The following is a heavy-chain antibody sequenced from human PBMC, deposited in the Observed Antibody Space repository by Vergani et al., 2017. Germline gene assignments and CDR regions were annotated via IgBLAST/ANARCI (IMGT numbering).Heavy chain of an antibody. CDR2: IYYSGST. D-gene: IGHD3-10*01. J-gene: IGHJ3*02. CDR1: GGSISSSSYY. CDR3: ASPLWFGEKTYDAFDI. Sequence: QLQLQESGPGLVKPSETLSLTCTVSGGSISSSSYYWGWIRQPPGKGLEWIGSIYYSGSTYYNPSLKSRVTISVDTSKNQFSLKLSRLRSDDTAVYYCASPLWFGEKTYDAFDIWGQGTMVTVSS. V-gene: IGHV4-39*01.